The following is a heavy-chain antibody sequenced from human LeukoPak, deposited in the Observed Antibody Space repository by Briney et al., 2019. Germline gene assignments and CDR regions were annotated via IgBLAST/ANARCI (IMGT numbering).Heavy chain of an antibody. CDR3: ARVPFVVVGVTGNWFDP. J-gene: IGHJ5*02. Sequence: ASVTVSCKASGYTFSNYAMNWVRQAHGQGLEWMGWINTNTGNPTYAQGFTGRFVFSLDTFVSTAYLQISSLKADDTAVYYCARVPFVVVGVTGNWFDPWGQGTLVTVSS. D-gene: IGHD2-2*01. CDR2: INTNTGNP. CDR1: GYTFSNYA. V-gene: IGHV7-4-1*02.